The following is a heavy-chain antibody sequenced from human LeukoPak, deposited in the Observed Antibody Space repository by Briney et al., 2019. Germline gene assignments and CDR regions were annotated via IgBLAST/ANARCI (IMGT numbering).Heavy chain of an antibody. J-gene: IGHJ4*02. CDR2: IYYSGNT. Sequence: PSETLSLTCTVSGGSFSSYFWGWIRQPPGKGLEWIGHIYYSGNTNYNPSLKSRVTISVDTSKNQFSLKLSSVTAADTAVYYCARGEPSSLLGYFDYWGQGTLVTVSS. V-gene: IGHV4-59*12. CDR3: ARGEPSSLLGYFDY. CDR1: GGSFSSYF.